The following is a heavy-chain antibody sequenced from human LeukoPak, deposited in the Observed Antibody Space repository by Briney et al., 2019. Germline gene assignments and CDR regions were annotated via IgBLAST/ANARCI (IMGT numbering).Heavy chain of an antibody. Sequence: GGSLRLSCVGSGFTSIAYALTWACQAPGKGLEWVSGISGGGVTTYYADSVKGRFTISRDNSKNTLYLQMNSLRADDTAIYYCARNQQLGGHSYYYYGMDVWGQGTTVTVSS. J-gene: IGHJ6*02. CDR1: GFTSIAYA. CDR3: ARNQQLGGHSYYYYGMDV. D-gene: IGHD3-16*01. V-gene: IGHV3-23*01. CDR2: ISGGGVTT.